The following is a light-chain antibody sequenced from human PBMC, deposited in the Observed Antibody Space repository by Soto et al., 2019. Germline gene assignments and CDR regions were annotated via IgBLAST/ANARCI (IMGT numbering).Light chain of an antibody. CDR3: HQNNKLPPVT. J-gene: IGKJ4*01. CDR2: AAS. Sequence: EVVMTQSAATVSVSPAEGVTLSCRSSQTISNDLAWSQQKPGQTPRLLIYAASTRPTGVPARYSGGGSGTDFTPANCSSLSKDFAFYYDHQNNKLPPVTFGVGTKVEVK. CDR1: QTISND. V-gene: IGKV3-15*01.